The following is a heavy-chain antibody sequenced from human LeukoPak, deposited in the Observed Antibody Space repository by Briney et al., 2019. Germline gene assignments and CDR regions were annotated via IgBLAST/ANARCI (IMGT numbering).Heavy chain of an antibody. CDR3: ARDFSMIVPFDAFDI. Sequence: PSETLSLTCTVSGGSISSGDYYWSWIRQPPGKGLEWIGYIYYSGSTYYNPSLKSRVTISVDTSKNQFSLKLSSVTAADTAVYYCARDFSMIVPFDAFDIWGQGTMVTVSS. J-gene: IGHJ3*02. CDR1: GGSISSGDYY. CDR2: IYYSGST. V-gene: IGHV4-30-4*01. D-gene: IGHD3-22*01.